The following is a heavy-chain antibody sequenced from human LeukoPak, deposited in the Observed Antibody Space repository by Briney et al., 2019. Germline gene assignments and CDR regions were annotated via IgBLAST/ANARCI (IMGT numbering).Heavy chain of an antibody. CDR1: GGSFSGYY. Sequence: SETLSLTCAVYGGSFSGYYWSWIRQPPGKGLEWIGEINHSGSTNYNPSLKSRVTISVDTSKNQFSLKLSSVTAADTAVYYCASLSYYYGSGEYYFDYWGQGTLVTVSS. V-gene: IGHV4-34*01. D-gene: IGHD3-10*01. J-gene: IGHJ4*02. CDR3: ASLSYYYGSGEYYFDY. CDR2: INHSGST.